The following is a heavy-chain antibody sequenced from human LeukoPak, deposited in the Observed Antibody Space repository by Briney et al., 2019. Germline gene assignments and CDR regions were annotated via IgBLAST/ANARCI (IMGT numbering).Heavy chain of an antibody. D-gene: IGHD3-9*01. CDR2: INHSGST. Sequence: PSETLSLTCAVYGGSFSGYYWNWIRQPPGKGLEWIGEINHSGSTNYNPSLKSRVTVSLDTSKNRFSLKLSSVTAADTDVYYCARGRAYFDWGQGTLVTVSS. CDR3: ARGRAYFD. CDR1: GGSFSGYY. J-gene: IGHJ4*02. V-gene: IGHV4-34*01.